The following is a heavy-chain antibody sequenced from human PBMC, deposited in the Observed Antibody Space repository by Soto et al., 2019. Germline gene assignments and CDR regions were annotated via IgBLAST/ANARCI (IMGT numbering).Heavy chain of an antibody. V-gene: IGHV3-23*01. CDR1: GFTFSSYA. J-gene: IGHJ4*02. D-gene: IGHD4-17*01. CDR3: AKSDYGDYFDY. CDR2: ISTSGGST. Sequence: AGGSLRLSCAASGFTFSSYAMSWVRRAPGKGLEWVSAISTSGGSTYYADAVKGRFTISRDNSKNTLYLQMNSLRAEDTAVYYCAKSDYGDYFDYWGQGARVTVSS.